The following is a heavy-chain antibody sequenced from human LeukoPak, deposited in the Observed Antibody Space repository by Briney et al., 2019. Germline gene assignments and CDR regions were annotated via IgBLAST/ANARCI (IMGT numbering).Heavy chain of an antibody. D-gene: IGHD2-21*02. CDR1: GFSFSGSA. Sequence: GGSLRLSCAASGFSFSGSAMHWVRQASGKVLEWVGRIRSKANNYATAYAASVKGRFTISRDDSKNTAYLQMNSLKTEDTAVYYCTNVCGGDCYQDWGQGTLVTVSS. J-gene: IGHJ4*02. CDR2: IRSKANNYAT. V-gene: IGHV3-73*01. CDR3: TNVCGGDCYQD.